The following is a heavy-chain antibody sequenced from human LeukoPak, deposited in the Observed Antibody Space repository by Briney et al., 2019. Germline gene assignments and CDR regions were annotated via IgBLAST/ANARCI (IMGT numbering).Heavy chain of an antibody. J-gene: IGHJ4*02. CDR1: GFTFDDYA. D-gene: IGHD3-22*01. Sequence: GGSLRLSCAASGFTFDDYAMHWVRHAPGKGLEWVSLITWDGGTTYYAHSVRRRFTISRDSSKKSLYLQMKSLRAEDTALYYCAKGHYDVFLWTFRTYYYGSSPTLPGPGPFDYWGEGTLVTVSS. CDR3: AKGHYDVFLWTFRTYYYGSSPTLPGPGPFDY. V-gene: IGHV3-43D*03. CDR2: ITWDGGTT.